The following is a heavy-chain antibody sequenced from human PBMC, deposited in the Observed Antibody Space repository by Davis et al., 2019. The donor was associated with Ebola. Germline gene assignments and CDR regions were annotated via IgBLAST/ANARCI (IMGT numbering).Heavy chain of an antibody. Sequence: ASVPVSCKASGYTFTSYYMHWVRQAPGQGLEWMGIINPSGGSTSYAQKFQGRVTMTRDTSTSTVYMELSSLRSEDTAVYYCAGMGVDCTNGVCPILYYYYGMDVWGQGTTVTVSS. V-gene: IGHV1-46*01. J-gene: IGHJ6*02. D-gene: IGHD2-8*01. CDR2: INPSGGST. CDR3: AGMGVDCTNGVCPILYYYYGMDV. CDR1: GYTFTSYY.